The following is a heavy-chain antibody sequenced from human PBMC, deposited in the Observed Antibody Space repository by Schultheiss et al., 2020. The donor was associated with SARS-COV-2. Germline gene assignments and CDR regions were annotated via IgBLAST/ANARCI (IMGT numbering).Heavy chain of an antibody. CDR2: INPHSGNT. D-gene: IGHD6-19*01. J-gene: IGHJ4*02. CDR3: AREKYPGIAVAGPGRDY. Sequence: ASVKVSCKASGYTFTSYYMHWVRQAPGRGLEWMGWINPHSGNTGYAQKFQGRVTMTRNTSISTAYMELSSLRSEDTAVYYCAREKYPGIAVAGPGRDYWGQGTLVTVSS. V-gene: IGHV1-8*02. CDR1: GYTFTSYY.